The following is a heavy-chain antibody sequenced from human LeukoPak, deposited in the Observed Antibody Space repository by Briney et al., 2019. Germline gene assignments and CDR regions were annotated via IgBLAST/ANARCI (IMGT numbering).Heavy chain of an antibody. CDR3: ARLSGEVTVFDY. V-gene: IGHV3-7*01. Sequence: GGSLRLSCAASGFTFSSYWMSWVRQAPGKGLEWVATIKQDGGEKYYVDSVKGRFTISRDNAKNSLYLQMNSLRAEDTAVYYCARLSGEVTVFDYWGQGTLVTVSS. CDR2: IKQDGGEK. CDR1: GFTFSSYW. D-gene: IGHD2-21*02. J-gene: IGHJ4*02.